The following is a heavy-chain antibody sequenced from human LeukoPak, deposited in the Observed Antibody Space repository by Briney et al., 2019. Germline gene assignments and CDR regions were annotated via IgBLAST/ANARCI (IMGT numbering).Heavy chain of an antibody. V-gene: IGHV3-23*01. Sequence: GGSLRLSCAASGFTFSTSAMSWVRQAPRKGLEWVSAIGGSGGDTYYADSVKGRFTISRDNSKNTLFLQMNSLRAEDTAVYYCAKDRANSGWFSTVGYWGQGTLVTVSS. CDR2: IGGSGGDT. CDR1: GFTFSTSA. D-gene: IGHD6-19*01. CDR3: AKDRANSGWFSTVGY. J-gene: IGHJ4*02.